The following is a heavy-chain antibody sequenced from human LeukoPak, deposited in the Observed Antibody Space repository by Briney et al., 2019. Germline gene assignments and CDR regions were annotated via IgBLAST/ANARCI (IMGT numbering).Heavy chain of an antibody. V-gene: IGHV3-30-3*01. J-gene: IGHJ6*02. CDR1: GFTFSSYT. CDR2: ISYDGSNK. Sequence: GGSLRLSCAAYGFTFSSYTMHWVRQAPGKGLEWVAVISYDGSNKYYADSVKGRFTISRDNSKNTLYLQMNSLRSEDTAAYYSARALHYYYYGMDVWGQGTTVTVSS. D-gene: IGHD3-10*01. CDR3: ARALHYYYYGMDV.